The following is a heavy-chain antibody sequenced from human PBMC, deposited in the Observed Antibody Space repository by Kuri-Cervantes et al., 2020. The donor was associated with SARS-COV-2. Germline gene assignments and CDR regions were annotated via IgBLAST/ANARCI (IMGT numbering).Heavy chain of an antibody. CDR1: GFTLISYA. CDR2: ISYDGSNK. J-gene: IGHJ4*02. CDR3: ARDIGMATNRGLDY. V-gene: IGHV3-30-3*01. D-gene: IGHD5-24*01. Sequence: GESPKISCAASGFTLISYAMQLVRQAPGKGLEWVAVISYDGSNKYYADSVKGRFTISRDNSKNTLYLQMNSLRAEDTDVYYCARDIGMATNRGLDYWGQGTLVTVSS.